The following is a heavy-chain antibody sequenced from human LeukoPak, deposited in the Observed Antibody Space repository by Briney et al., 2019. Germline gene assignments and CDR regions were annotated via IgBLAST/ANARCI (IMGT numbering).Heavy chain of an antibody. J-gene: IGHJ6*03. CDR3: AREGLYYYMDV. CDR2: IITIFGTG. CDR1: GGTFSNYA. Sequence: GASVKVSCKASGGTFSNYAITWVRQAPGQGLEWMGRIITIFGTGNYAQKFQGRVTITTDESTSTVYMELSSLRSEDTAVYYCAREGLYYYMDVWGKGTTVTVS. V-gene: IGHV1-69*05.